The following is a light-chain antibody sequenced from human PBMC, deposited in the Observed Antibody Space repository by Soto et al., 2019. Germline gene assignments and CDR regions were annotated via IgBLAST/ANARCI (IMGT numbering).Light chain of an antibody. J-gene: IGLJ2*01. CDR1: SSNIGARYD. V-gene: IGLV1-40*01. CDR3: QSFDSSLSGYVV. CDR2: GNS. Sequence: QSVLTQPPSVSGAPGQRVTISCTGSSSNIGARYDVHWYQQLPGTVPKLLIYGNSNRPSGVPDRFSGSKSGTSASLAITGLQAEDEADYYCQSFDSSLSGYVVFGGGTKVTVL.